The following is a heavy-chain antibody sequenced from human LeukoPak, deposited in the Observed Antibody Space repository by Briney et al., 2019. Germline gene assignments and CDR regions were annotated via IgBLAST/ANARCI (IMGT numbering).Heavy chain of an antibody. D-gene: IGHD5-18*01. CDR3: ARTTEGGYSYGYFYYYYMDV. CDR2: IYYSGST. CDR1: GGSIRSGSYY. J-gene: IGHJ6*03. V-gene: IGHV4-61*01. Sequence: SETLSLTCTVSGGSIRSGSYYWSWIRQPPGKGLEWIGYIYYSGSTNYKSSLKSRVTISVDTSKNQFSLKLSSVTAADTAVYYCARTTEGGYSYGYFYYYYMDVWGKGTTVTISS.